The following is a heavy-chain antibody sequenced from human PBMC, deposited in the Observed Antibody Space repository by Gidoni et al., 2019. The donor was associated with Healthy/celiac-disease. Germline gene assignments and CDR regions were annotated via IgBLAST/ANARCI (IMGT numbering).Heavy chain of an antibody. J-gene: IGHJ6*03. V-gene: IGHV3-49*05. CDR3: TRDDIVVVPAAILGYYYDYYMDV. CDR1: GFTFGAYA. CDR2: IRSKAYGGTT. D-gene: IGHD2-2*02. Sequence: EVQLVESGGGLVKPGRSLRLSCTASGFTFGAYALRLFRQAPGKGLELVGFIRSKAYGGTTEYAASVKGRFTISRDDSKSIAYLQMNSLKTEDTAVYYCTRDDIVVVPAAILGYYYDYYMDVWGKGTTVTVSS.